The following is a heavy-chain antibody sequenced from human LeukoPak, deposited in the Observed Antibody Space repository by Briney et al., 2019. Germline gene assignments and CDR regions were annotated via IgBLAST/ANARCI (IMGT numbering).Heavy chain of an antibody. CDR3: ARGAYYYDSSADAFDI. Sequence: GGSLRLSCAASGFTFSSYVMHWVRQAPGKGLEGVAVISYDGSNKYYADSVKGRFTISRDNSKNTLYLQMNSLRAEDTAVYYCARGAYYYDSSADAFDIWGQGTMVTVSS. D-gene: IGHD3-22*01. V-gene: IGHV3-30-3*01. CDR1: GFTFSSYV. CDR2: ISYDGSNK. J-gene: IGHJ3*02.